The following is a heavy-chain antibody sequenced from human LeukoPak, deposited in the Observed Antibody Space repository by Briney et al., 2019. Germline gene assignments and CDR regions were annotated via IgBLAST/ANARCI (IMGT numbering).Heavy chain of an antibody. Sequence: PSETLSLTCTVSGGSISSYYLSWIRQPPGKGVEWIGYIYFSGSTNYIPSLKSRVTISVDTSKNQFSLKLSSMTAADTAVYYCARHSTHIGGYSSRGGWFDPWGQGTLVTVSS. CDR1: GGSISSYY. D-gene: IGHD6-13*01. J-gene: IGHJ5*02. CDR2: IYFSGST. CDR3: ARHSTHIGGYSSRGGWFDP. V-gene: IGHV4-59*08.